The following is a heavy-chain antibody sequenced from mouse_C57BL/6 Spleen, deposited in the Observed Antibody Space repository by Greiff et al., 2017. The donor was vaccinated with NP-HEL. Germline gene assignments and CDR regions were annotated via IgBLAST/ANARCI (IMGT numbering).Heavy chain of an antibody. CDR2: ILPGSGST. CDR1: GYTFTGYW. Sequence: VQGVESGAELMKPGASVKLSCKATGYTFTGYWIEWVKQRPGHGLEWIGEILPGSGSTNYNEKFTGKATFTADTSSNTAYMQLSSLTTEDSSLYYCARGGYYYGSSTGFSYWRQGTLVTVSA. CDR3: ARGGYYYGSSTGFSY. J-gene: IGHJ3*01. V-gene: IGHV1-9*01. D-gene: IGHD1-1*01.